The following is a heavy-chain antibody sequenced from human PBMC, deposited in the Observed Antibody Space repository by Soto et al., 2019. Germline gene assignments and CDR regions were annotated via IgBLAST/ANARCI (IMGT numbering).Heavy chain of an antibody. CDR3: AKAAGWFVEFDY. V-gene: IGHV3-23*01. D-gene: IGHD3-10*01. J-gene: IGHJ4*02. Sequence: EVQLLESGGGLVQPGGSLRLSCAASGFTFSSYAMSWVRQAPGKGLEWVSAISGSGGSTYYADSVKGRFTISRDNSKNALYLQMNSRRAEATAVYCCAKAAGWFVEFDYWGQGTLVTVSS. CDR2: ISGSGGST. CDR1: GFTFSSYA.